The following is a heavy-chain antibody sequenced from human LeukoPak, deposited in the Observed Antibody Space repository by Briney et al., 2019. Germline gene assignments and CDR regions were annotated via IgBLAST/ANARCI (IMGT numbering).Heavy chain of an antibody. D-gene: IGHD3-22*01. J-gene: IGHJ4*02. CDR2: IYPGDSDT. CDR1: GYSFTSYW. CDR3: ARQRYYYDSSGYRAEYYFDY. V-gene: IGHV5-51*01. Sequence: GESLKISFKGSGYSFTSYWIGWVRQMPGKGLEWMGIIYPGDSDTRYSPSFQGQVTISADKSISTAYLQWSSLKASDTAMYYCARQRYYYDSSGYRAEYYFDYWGQGTLVTVSS.